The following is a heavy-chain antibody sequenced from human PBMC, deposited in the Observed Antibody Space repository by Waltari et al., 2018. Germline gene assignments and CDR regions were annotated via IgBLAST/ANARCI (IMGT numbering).Heavy chain of an antibody. CDR2: IHSSGSS. J-gene: IGHJ4*02. V-gene: IGHV4-39*07. Sequence: QLQLQESGPGLVKPSETLSLTCIVSGGSISSSSYYWGWIRQPPGKGLEWIGSIHSSGSSYSNPSLKSRVTISVDTSKSHLSLNLSSVTAADTAVYYCARSLRGGSGSYYTLDYWGQGTLVIVSS. D-gene: IGHD3-10*01. CDR1: GGSISSSSYY. CDR3: ARSLRGGSGSYYTLDY.